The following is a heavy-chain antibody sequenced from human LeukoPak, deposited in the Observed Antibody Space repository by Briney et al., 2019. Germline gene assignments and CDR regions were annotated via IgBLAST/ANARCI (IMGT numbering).Heavy chain of an antibody. J-gene: IGHJ4*02. Sequence: PGGSLRMSCAEAGGTISSYWRHWGRRAPGKGLVWGSRISSDGRSTSYADSVKGGFTLSRDNAKNTLYLQMNSLSAEDTAVYNCPRDAAGTSYFDYWGEGALVTVPS. CDR2: ISSDGRST. V-gene: IGHV3-74*01. CDR1: GGTISSYW. CDR3: PRDAAGTSYFDY. D-gene: IGHD1-14*01.